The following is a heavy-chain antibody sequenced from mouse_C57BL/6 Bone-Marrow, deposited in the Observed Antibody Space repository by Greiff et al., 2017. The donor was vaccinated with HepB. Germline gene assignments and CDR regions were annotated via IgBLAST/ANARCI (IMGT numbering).Heavy chain of an antibody. CDR1: GYTFTSYW. Sequence: QVQLKQPGAELVKPGASVKMSCKASGYTFTSYWITWVKQRPGQGLEWIGDIYPGSGSTNYNEKFKSKATLTVDTSSSTAYMQLSSLTSEASAVYYCARRTDYDGGYYYALDYWGQGTSVTVSS. CDR3: ARRTDYDGGYYYALDY. V-gene: IGHV1-55*01. D-gene: IGHD2-4*01. J-gene: IGHJ4*01. CDR2: IYPGSGST.